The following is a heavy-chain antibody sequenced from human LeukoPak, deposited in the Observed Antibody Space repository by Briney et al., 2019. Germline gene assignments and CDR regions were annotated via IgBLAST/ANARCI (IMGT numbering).Heavy chain of an antibody. Sequence: GGSLRLSCAASGFTFRRYGMSWVRQAAGKGPEWVSSITSSSSYIYYADSVKGRFTISRDNAKNSLYLQMDSLRVEDTAVYYCARDPYSGSYGPYYYYYMDVWGEGTTVTISS. V-gene: IGHV3-21*06. CDR3: ARDPYSGSYGPYYYYYMDV. CDR1: GFTFRRYG. CDR2: ITSSSSYI. J-gene: IGHJ6*03. D-gene: IGHD1-26*01.